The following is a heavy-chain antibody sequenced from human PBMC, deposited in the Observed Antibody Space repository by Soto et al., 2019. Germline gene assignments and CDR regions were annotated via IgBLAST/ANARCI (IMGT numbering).Heavy chain of an antibody. J-gene: IGHJ5*02. CDR3: ARAGQKNYDFWSGNSLNWFDP. Sequence: SETLSLTCAVSGGSISSGGYSWSWIRQPPGKGLEWIGYIYHSGSTYYNPSLKSRVTISVDRSKNQFSLKLSSVTAADTAVYYCARAGQKNYDFWSGNSLNWFDPWGQGTLVTVSS. V-gene: IGHV4-30-2*01. CDR1: GGSISSGGYS. CDR2: IYHSGST. D-gene: IGHD3-3*01.